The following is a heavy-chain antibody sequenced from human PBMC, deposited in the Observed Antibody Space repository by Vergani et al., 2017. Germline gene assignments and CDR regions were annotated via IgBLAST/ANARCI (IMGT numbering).Heavy chain of an antibody. CDR3: AREAKYYDILTGYYNWFDP. Sequence: QVQLQESGPGLVKPSETLSLTCTVSGYSISSGYYWGWIRQPPGKGLEWIGSIYHSGSTYYNPSLKSRVTISVDTAKNQFCLKLSSVTAADTAVYYCAREAKYYDILTGYYNWFDPWGQGTLVTVSS. CDR1: GYSISSGYY. CDR2: IYHSGST. V-gene: IGHV4-38-2*02. J-gene: IGHJ5*02. D-gene: IGHD3-9*01.